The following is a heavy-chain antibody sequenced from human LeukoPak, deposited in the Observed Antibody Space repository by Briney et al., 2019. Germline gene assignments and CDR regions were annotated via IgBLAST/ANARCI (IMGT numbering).Heavy chain of an antibody. CDR2: IYYSGTT. D-gene: IGHD1-1*01. CDR3: TEERAGTTIDY. CDR1: GGSISTNNYY. V-gene: IGHV4-39*06. Sequence: KPSETLSLTCTVSGGSISTNNYYWGWIRQPPGKGLEWIGSIYYSGTTYYNPSLKSRVTISVDTSKNQFPLKLSSVTAADTAVYYCTEERAGTTIDYWGQGTLVTVSS. J-gene: IGHJ4*02.